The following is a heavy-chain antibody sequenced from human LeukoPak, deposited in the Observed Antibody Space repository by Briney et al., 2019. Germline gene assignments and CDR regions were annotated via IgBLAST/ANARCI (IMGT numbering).Heavy chain of an antibody. D-gene: IGHD6-13*01. Sequence: GGSLRLSCSASGFTFNSYNMNWVRQAPGKGLEWVSCISSSGTKYYADSVKGRFTTSRDNGKSSLFLEMNSLRDEDTAVYYCARGPSSSSWSRFDPWGQGTLVTVSS. V-gene: IGHV3-48*02. CDR2: ISSSGTK. CDR3: ARGPSSSSWSRFDP. J-gene: IGHJ5*02. CDR1: GFTFNSYN.